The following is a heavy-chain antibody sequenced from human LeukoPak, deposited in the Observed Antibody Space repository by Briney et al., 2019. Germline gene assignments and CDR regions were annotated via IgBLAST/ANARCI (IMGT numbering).Heavy chain of an antibody. CDR3: ARGKGIAVSSFDS. V-gene: IGHV3-23*01. CDR2: ISGSGTST. J-gene: IGHJ4*02. CDR1: GFTFSSYA. D-gene: IGHD6-19*01. Sequence: GGSLRLSCAAPGFTFSSYAMSWVRQAPGKGLEWVSGISGSGTSTYYADSVKGRFTISRDNSKNTMSLQMNSLRAEDTALYYCARGKGIAVSSFDSWGQGTLVTVSS.